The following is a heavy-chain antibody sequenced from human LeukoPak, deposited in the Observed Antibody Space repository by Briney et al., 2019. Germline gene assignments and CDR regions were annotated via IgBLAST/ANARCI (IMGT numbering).Heavy chain of an antibody. Sequence: ASVKVSCKASGGTFSSYGISWVRQAPGQGLEWMGWINPNSGGTNYAQKFQGRVTMTRDTSISTAYMELRRLRSDDTAVYYCARDRAVAGTNVDAFDFWGQGTMVTVSS. CDR2: INPNSGGT. V-gene: IGHV1-2*02. CDR1: GGTFSSYG. J-gene: IGHJ3*01. D-gene: IGHD6-19*01. CDR3: ARDRAVAGTNVDAFDF.